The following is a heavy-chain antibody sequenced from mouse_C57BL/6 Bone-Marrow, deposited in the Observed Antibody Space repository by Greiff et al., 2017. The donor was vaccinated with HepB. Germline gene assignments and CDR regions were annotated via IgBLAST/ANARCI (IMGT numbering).Heavy chain of an antibody. J-gene: IGHJ3*01. V-gene: IGHV7-1*01. CDR2: SRNKANDYTT. CDR3: ARDSWFAY. Sequence: EVKLMDSGGGLVQSGRSLRLSCATSGFTFSDFYMEWVRQAPGKGLEWIAASRNKANDYTTEYSASVKGRFIVSRDTSQSILYLQMNALRAEHTAIYYCARDSWFAYWGQGTLVTVSA. CDR1: GFTFSDFY.